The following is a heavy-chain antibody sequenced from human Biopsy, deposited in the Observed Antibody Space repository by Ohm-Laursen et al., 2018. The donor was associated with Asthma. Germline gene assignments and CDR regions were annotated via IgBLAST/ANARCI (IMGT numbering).Heavy chain of an antibody. CDR2: IKHDGTER. D-gene: IGHD6-6*01. V-gene: IGHV3-7*01. Sequence: SLRLSCAASGFTFTDYWMHWVRQAPGKGLEWVANIKHDGTERNHVDSLKGRFTISRDNSKNTLYLQMNSLRAEDTAVYYCARKIAARGGMGVWGQGTTVTVSS. CDR1: GFTFTDYW. J-gene: IGHJ6*02. CDR3: ARKIAARGGMGV.